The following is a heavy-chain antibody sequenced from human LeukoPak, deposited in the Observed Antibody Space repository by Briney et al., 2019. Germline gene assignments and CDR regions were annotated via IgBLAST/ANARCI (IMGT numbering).Heavy chain of an antibody. CDR1: GGTFSSYA. J-gene: IGHJ6*03. CDR2: IIPIFGTA. V-gene: IGHV1-69*05. D-gene: IGHD3-22*01. Sequence: SVKVSCKASGGTFSSYAISWVRQAPGQGLEWMGGIIPIFGTANYAQKLQGRVTMTTDTSTSTAYMELRSLRSDDTAVYYCARDRYYYDSSGYYYWGYYYYYMDVWGKGTTVTISS. CDR3: ARDRYYYDSSGYYYWGYYYYYMDV.